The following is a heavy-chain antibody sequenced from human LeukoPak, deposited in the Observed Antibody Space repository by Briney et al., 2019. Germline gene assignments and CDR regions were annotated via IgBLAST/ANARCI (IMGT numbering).Heavy chain of an antibody. V-gene: IGHV3-23*01. CDR1: GFTFSSYG. D-gene: IGHD1-26*01. J-gene: IGHJ4*02. Sequence: GGSLRLSCAASGFTFSSYGMSWVRQAPGTALEWVSGISSGGGNTYYADSVKGRFTISRDNSKNTVYLQMNSLRAEDTAVYYCAKGDTTWELPHDYWGQGTLVTVSS. CDR3: AKGDTTWELPHDY. CDR2: ISSGGGNT.